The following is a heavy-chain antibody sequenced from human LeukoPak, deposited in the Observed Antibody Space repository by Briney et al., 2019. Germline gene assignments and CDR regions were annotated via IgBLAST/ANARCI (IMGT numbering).Heavy chain of an antibody. CDR3: AKDYCGGNCYSGWYFDL. D-gene: IGHD2-21*02. Sequence: AGGSLRLSCAASGFTFSSYGMHWVRQAPGKGLEWVAVIWYDGSNKYYADSVKGRFTISRDNAKNSLYLQMNSLRAEDTALYYCAKDYCGGNCYSGWYFDLWGRGTLVTVSS. CDR2: IWYDGSNK. CDR1: GFTFSSYG. V-gene: IGHV3-33*03. J-gene: IGHJ2*01.